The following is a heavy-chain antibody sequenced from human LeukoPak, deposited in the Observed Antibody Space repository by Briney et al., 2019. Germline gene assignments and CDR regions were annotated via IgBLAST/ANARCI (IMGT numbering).Heavy chain of an antibody. CDR3: AKDDPGEGYDFFDY. D-gene: IGHD5-12*01. J-gene: IGHJ4*02. CDR1: GFTSDDYA. Sequence: GGSLRLSCAASGFTSDDYAMHWVRQAPGKGLEWVSLISGDGGSTYYADSVKGRFTISRDNSKNSLYLQMNSLRTEVTALYYCAKDDPGEGYDFFDYWGQGTLVTVSS. CDR2: ISGDGGST. V-gene: IGHV3-43*02.